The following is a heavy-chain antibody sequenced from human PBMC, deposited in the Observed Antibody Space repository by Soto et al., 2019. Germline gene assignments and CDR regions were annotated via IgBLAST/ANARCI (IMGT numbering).Heavy chain of an antibody. CDR1: GFTFSRAW. D-gene: IGHD2-15*01. CDR3: DTVMLHFWGGGGDR. J-gene: IGHJ6*01. Sequence: EVQLVESGGGLVKPGGSLRLSCAASGFTFSRAWVNWVRLAPGKGLEWVGRIRSKADGGTTDYTAPVEGRFTVSRDDSKETAWLQMTSVKTADTGVYYCDTVMLHFWGGGGDRWGVGTGVTVSS. CDR2: IRSKADGGTT. V-gene: IGHV3-15*07.